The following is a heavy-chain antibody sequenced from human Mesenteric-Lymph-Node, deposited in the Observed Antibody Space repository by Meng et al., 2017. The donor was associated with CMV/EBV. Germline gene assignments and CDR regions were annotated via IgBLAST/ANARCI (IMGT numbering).Heavy chain of an antibody. CDR1: GYAFSNFD. CDR2: MNPNSGYT. D-gene: IGHD6-13*01. Sequence: KVSCKASGYAFSNFDITWVRQDTGQGIEWRGWMNPNSGYTGYAQRFQGRVTMTRDTSISTAYMELSSLTSEDTAVYYCARGHSSRWYDWGQGTLVTVSS. J-gene: IGHJ4*02. CDR3: ARGHSSRWYD. V-gene: IGHV1-8*01.